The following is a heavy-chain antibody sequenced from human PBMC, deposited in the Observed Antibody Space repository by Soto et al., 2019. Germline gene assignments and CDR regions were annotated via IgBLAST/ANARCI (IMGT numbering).Heavy chain of an antibody. CDR1: GYTFTRYY. CDR3: ARTPRRGFGAFDI. J-gene: IGHJ3*02. CDR2: INPNSGGT. V-gene: IGHV1-2*04. D-gene: IGHD3-10*01. Sequence: GASVKVSCKASGYTFTRYYMHWVRQAPGQGLEWMGWINPNSGGTNYAQKFQGWVTMTRDTSISTAYMELSRLRSDDTAVYYCARTPRRGFGAFDIWGQGTMVTVSS.